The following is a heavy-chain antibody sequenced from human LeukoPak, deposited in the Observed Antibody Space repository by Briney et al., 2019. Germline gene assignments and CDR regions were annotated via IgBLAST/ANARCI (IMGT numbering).Heavy chain of an antibody. Sequence: GGSLRLSCAASGFTVSSNYMSWVRQAPGKGLEWVSVIYSDGSTYYADAVKGRFTISRDNSKNTLYLQLNNLRAEDTAVYYCARGGGPKRGRSGPIDYWGQGTLVTVSS. CDR3: ARGGGPKRGRSGPIDY. CDR2: IYSDGST. V-gene: IGHV3-66*01. J-gene: IGHJ4*02. D-gene: IGHD6-19*01. CDR1: GFTVSSNY.